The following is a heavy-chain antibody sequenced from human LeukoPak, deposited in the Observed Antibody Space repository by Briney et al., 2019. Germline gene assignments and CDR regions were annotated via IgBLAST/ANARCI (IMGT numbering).Heavy chain of an antibody. CDR1: GFTFSSYG. CDR3: ARDVAAAGTLYYYYGMDV. CDR2: IWYDGSNK. V-gene: IGHV3-33*01. Sequence: GRSLRLSCAASGFTFSSYGMHWVRQAPGKGLEWVAVIWYDGSNKYYADSVKGRFTISRDNSKNTLYLQMNSLRAEDTAVYYCARDVAAAGTLYYYYGMDVWGQGTTVTVSS. J-gene: IGHJ6*02. D-gene: IGHD6-13*01.